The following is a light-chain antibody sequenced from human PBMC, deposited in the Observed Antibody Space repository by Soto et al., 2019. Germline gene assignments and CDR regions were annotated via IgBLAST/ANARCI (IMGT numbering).Light chain of an antibody. Sequence: EIVLTQSPGTLSLSPGERATLSCRASQSVSSSYLAWYQQKPGQAPRLLIYGASSRATGIPDRCSGSGSGTDFPLTISRLEHEDFAVYYCQQYGSSPLTFGGGNKVEIK. V-gene: IGKV3-20*01. J-gene: IGKJ4*01. CDR3: QQYGSSPLT. CDR1: QSVSSSY. CDR2: GAS.